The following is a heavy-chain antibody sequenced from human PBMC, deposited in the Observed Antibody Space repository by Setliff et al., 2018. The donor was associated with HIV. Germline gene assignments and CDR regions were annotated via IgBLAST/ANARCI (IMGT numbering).Heavy chain of an antibody. CDR3: ARAGRRHYYGSGSYAVLDY. CDR1: GFTFSSYD. Sequence: GGSLRLSCAVSGFTFSSYDMHWVRQATGKGLEWVSGIATAGDTNYPGSVKGRFTISRENAKNSLYLQMNSLRAGDTAVYYCARAGRRHYYGSGSYAVLDYWGQGIMVTVSS. CDR2: IATAGDT. J-gene: IGHJ4*02. D-gene: IGHD3-10*01. V-gene: IGHV3-13*01.